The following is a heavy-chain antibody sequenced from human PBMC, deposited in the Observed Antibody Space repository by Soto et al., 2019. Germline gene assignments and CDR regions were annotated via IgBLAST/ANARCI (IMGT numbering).Heavy chain of an antibody. D-gene: IGHD5-12*01. CDR2: ISFDGSNR. CDR1: GFTFSRYG. CDR3: AKDAQDAWVATIRGDAFDM. J-gene: IGHJ3*02. V-gene: IGHV3-30*18. Sequence: QVQLVESGGGVVQPGKSLRLSCAASGFTFSRYGMHWVRQAPGKGLEWVAVISFDGSNRYYADSVKGRFTISRDNSKNTLNLQMNSLRAEDTALYYCAKDAQDAWVATIRGDAFDMWGRATMVTVSS.